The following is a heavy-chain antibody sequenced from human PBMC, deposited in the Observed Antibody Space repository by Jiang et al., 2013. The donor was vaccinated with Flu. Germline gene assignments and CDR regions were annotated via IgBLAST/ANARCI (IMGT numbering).Heavy chain of an antibody. CDR1: GYTFTGYY. J-gene: IGHJ4*02. CDR3: ARDPWRYCSGGSCYPY. V-gene: IGHV1-2*02. D-gene: IGHD2-15*01. CDR2: INPNSGGT. Sequence: SGYTFTGYYMHWVRQAPGQGLEWMGWINPNSGGTNYAQKFQGRVTMTRDTSISTAYMELSRLRSDDTAVYYCARDPWRYCSGGSCYPYWGQGTLVTVSS.